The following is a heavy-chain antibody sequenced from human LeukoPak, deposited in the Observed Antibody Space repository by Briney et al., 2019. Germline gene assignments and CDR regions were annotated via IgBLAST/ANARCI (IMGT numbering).Heavy chain of an antibody. Sequence: GGSLRLSCAASGFTFSSYAMSWVRQAPGKGLEWVSTIGGNPEYYAGSVKGRFTISRDNSKNTVFLQMNSLRAEDTAIYYCAKDSFSHNGIYDALDIWGQGTMVTVSS. CDR1: GFTFSSYA. CDR3: AKDSFSHNGIYDALDI. CDR2: IGGNPE. D-gene: IGHD2-8*01. V-gene: IGHV3-23*01. J-gene: IGHJ3*02.